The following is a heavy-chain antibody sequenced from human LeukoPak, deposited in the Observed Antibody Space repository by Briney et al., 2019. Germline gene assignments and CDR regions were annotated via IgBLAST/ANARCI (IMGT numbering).Heavy chain of an antibody. CDR2: IRYDGSKK. CDR3: ARDPPRYSSGWPMAEDY. J-gene: IGHJ4*02. V-gene: IGHV3-30*02. Sequence: GGSLRLSCAASGFTFSNYAIHWVRQAPGKGLEWVAFIRYDGSKKYYADSVKGRFTISRDNSKNTLYLQMNSLRVEDTAVYYCARDPPRYSSGWPMAEDYWGQGTLVTVSS. CDR1: GFTFSNYA. D-gene: IGHD6-19*01.